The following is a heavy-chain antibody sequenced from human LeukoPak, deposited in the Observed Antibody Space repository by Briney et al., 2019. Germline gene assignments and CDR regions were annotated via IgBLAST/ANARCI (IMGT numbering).Heavy chain of an antibody. D-gene: IGHD3-10*01. CDR1: GGSISSYH. Sequence: KASETLSLTCTVSGGSISSYHWSWIRQPPGKALEWIGYIYYSGSTNYNPSLKSRVTISVDTSKNQFSLKLSSVTAADTAVYYCARGTMVRGVIDHYYFDYWGQGTLVTVSS. V-gene: IGHV4-59*01. J-gene: IGHJ4*02. CDR2: IYYSGST. CDR3: ARGTMVRGVIDHYYFDY.